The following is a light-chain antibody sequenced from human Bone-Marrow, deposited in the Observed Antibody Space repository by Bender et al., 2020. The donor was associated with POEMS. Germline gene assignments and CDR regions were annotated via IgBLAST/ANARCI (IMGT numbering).Light chain of an antibody. CDR2: DVS. CDR3: CSYTTTSTWV. CDR1: SSDVGGYDQ. J-gene: IGLJ3*02. V-gene: IGLV2-14*01. Sequence: QSALTQPASVSGSPGQSITISCTGTSSDVGGYDQVSWYQRHPGKAPKLIIFDVSFRPSGVSNRFSGSKSGNTASLTISGLQAEDEADYYCCSYTTTSTWVFGGGTKLTVL.